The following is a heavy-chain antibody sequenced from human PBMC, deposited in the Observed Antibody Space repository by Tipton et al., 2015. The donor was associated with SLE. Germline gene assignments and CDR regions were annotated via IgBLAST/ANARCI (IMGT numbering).Heavy chain of an antibody. Sequence: TLSLTCAVYGGSFSVFYWSWISQPPGKGLAWIGEINHSGSTNYNPSLKSRVTISVDTSKNQFSLKLSSVTAADTAVYYCAREGVRRGATGAFDIWGQGTTVTFSS. V-gene: IGHV4-34*01. J-gene: IGHJ3*02. CDR1: GGSFSVFY. D-gene: IGHD1-26*01. CDR2: INHSGST. CDR3: AREGVRRGATGAFDI.